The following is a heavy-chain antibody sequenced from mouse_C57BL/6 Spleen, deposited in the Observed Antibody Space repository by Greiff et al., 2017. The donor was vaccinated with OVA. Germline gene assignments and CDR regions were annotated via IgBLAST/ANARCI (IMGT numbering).Heavy chain of an antibody. CDR3: ARKDTTVVAEGAMDY. V-gene: IGHV1-80*01. Sequence: QVQLQQSGAELVKPGASVKISCKASGYAFSSYWMNWVKQRPGKGLEWIGQIYPGDGDTNYNGKFKGKATLTADKSSSTAYMQLSSLTSEDSAVYFCARKDTTVVAEGAMDYWGQGTSVTVSS. CDR2: IYPGDGDT. J-gene: IGHJ4*01. D-gene: IGHD1-1*01. CDR1: GYAFSSYW.